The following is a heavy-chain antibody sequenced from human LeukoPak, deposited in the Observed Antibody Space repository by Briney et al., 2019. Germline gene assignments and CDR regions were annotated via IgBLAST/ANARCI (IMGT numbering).Heavy chain of an antibody. CDR3: AKDFYGDYGMDV. CDR2: ISGSGGST. V-gene: IGHV3-23*01. CDR1: GFTFSSYA. Sequence: GGSLRLSCAASGFTFSSYAMSWVRQAPGKGLEWVSGISGSGGSTYYADSVKGRFTISRDNSKNTLYLQMNSLRAEDTAVYHCAKDFYGDYGMDVWGQGTTVTVSS. J-gene: IGHJ6*02. D-gene: IGHD4-17*01.